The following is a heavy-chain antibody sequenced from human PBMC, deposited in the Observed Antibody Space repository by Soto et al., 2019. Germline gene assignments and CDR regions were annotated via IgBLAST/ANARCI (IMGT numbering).Heavy chain of an antibody. CDR2: IYYSGST. J-gene: IGHJ6*03. Sequence: SSETLSLTGTVSRGSISSGGYYCSCIRQHPGQGLDWIGYIYYSGSTYYNPSLKSRVTISVDTSKNQFSLKLSSVTAADTAVYYCARAKEDIVVVPAAPGHYYYYYMDVWGKGTTVT. D-gene: IGHD2-2*01. V-gene: IGHV4-31*03. CDR3: ARAKEDIVVVPAAPGHYYYYYMDV. CDR1: RGSISSGGYY.